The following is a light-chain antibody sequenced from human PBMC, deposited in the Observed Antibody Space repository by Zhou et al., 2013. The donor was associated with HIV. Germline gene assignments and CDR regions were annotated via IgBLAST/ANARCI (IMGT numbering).Light chain of an antibody. CDR3: MQSTHWPPWT. Sequence: DILMTQTPLSLSVTPGQPASISCKSSQSLLHSDGKDYLYWYLQKPGQSPQLLIYEGSKRFSGVPDRFSGSGSGTDFTLKISRVEAEDVGVYYCMQSTHWPPWTFGQGTKVEIK. J-gene: IGKJ1*01. V-gene: IGKV2D-29*02. CDR2: EGS. CDR1: QSLLHSDGKDY.